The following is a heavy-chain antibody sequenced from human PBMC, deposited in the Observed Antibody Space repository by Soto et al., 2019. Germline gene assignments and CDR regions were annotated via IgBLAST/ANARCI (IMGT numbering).Heavy chain of an antibody. D-gene: IGHD3-10*01. V-gene: IGHV3-33*01. CDR1: GFTFSNYG. J-gene: IGHJ4*02. CDR3: ARAGFGGLLPFFDY. Sequence: QVQLVESGGGVVQPGRSLRLSCAASGFTFSNYGMHWVRQAPGKGLEWVAVIWYDGSNKYYADSVKGRFTISRDNSKNTLYLQMNSLRAEDTAVYYCARAGFGGLLPFFDYWGQGTLVTVSS. CDR2: IWYDGSNK.